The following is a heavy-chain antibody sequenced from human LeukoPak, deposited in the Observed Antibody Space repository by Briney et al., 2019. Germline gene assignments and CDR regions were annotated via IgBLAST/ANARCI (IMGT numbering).Heavy chain of an antibody. CDR1: GFTFSSYA. Sequence: GGSLRLSCAASGFTFSSYAMSWVRQTPGKGLEWVSTISGSGASTSYGDSVKGRFTVSRDNSKNTLFLQMNSPRAEDTARYYCAKGKVAAAITTFFFDYWGQGTLVTVSS. D-gene: IGHD2-2*02. CDR3: AKGKVAAAITTFFFDY. CDR2: ISGSGAST. V-gene: IGHV3-23*01. J-gene: IGHJ4*02.